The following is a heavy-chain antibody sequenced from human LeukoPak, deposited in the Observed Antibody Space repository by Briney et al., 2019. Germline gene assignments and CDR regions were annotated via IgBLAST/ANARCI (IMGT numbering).Heavy chain of an antibody. J-gene: IGHJ4*02. CDR1: GFTFSSYW. Sequence: GGSLRLSCAASGFTFSSYWMSWVRQAPGKGLEWVANIKQDGSEKYYVDSVKGRFTISRDNAKNSLYLQMNSLRAADTAVYYCARLIMITFGGPKSFDYWGQGTLVTVSS. CDR2: IKQDGSEK. V-gene: IGHV3-7*01. CDR3: ARLIMITFGGPKSFDY. D-gene: IGHD3-16*01.